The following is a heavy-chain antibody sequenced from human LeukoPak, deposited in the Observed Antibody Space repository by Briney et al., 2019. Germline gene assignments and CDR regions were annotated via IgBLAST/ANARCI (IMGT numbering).Heavy chain of an antibody. CDR2: ISYDGSNK. V-gene: IGHV3-30*03. Sequence: PGGSLRLSCAASGFTFSSYGMHWVRQAPGKGLEWVAVISYDGSNKYYADSVKGRFTISRDNSKNTLYLQMNSLRAEDTAVYYCVSYCSSTSCYAFYWGQGTLVTVFS. D-gene: IGHD2-2*01. CDR3: VSYCSSTSCYAFY. CDR1: GFTFSSYG. J-gene: IGHJ4*02.